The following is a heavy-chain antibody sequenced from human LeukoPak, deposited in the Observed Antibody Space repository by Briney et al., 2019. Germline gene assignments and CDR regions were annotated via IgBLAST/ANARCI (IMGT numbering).Heavy chain of an antibody. CDR1: GFTFSSYA. CDR2: ITNNGGTT. J-gene: IGHJ4*02. CDR3: AREKLGYDY. D-gene: IGHD6-6*01. V-gene: IGHV3-64*01. Sequence: GGSLRLSCAASGFTFSSYAMHWVRQAPGKGLEYVSAITNNGGTTYYANSVKGRFTISRDNSKNTLYLQMGSLKDDDMAVYYCAREKLGYDYWGQGTLVTVSS.